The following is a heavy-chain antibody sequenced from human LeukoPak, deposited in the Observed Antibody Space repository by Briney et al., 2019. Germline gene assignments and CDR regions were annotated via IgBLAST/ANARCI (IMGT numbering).Heavy chain of an antibody. J-gene: IGHJ3*01. CDR1: GFIFYDYA. CDR2: VNRDSTNI. CDR3: PKDLAVGARERVYAFDV. V-gene: IGHV3-9*01. Sequence: GGSLTLSCAASGFIFYDYAMHWVRQVPGKGLEWVGGVNRDSTNIDYGDSVKGRFTIFRDNARNSLYLQMNSLRTEDTAFYYCPKDLAVGARERVYAFDVWGQETMVTVS. D-gene: IGHD1-26*01.